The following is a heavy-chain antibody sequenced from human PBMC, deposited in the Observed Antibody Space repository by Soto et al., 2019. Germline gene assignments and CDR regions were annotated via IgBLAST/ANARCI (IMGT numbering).Heavy chain of an antibody. CDR1: GYTFTSYG. D-gene: IGHD4-17*01. CDR3: ARSNGDYGDY. V-gene: IGHV1-18*01. CDR2: ISAYNGNT. J-gene: IGHJ4*02. Sequence: ASVKVSCKASGYTFTSYGISWVRQAPGQGLEWMGWISAYNGNTKYAQKLQGRVTMTTDTSTSTAYMELRSLSSVTAADTAVYYCARSNGDYGDYWSQGTLVTVSS.